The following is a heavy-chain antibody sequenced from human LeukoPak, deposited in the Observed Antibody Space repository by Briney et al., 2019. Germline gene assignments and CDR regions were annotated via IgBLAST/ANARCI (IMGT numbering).Heavy chain of an antibody. J-gene: IGHJ1*01. V-gene: IGHV3-7*01. CDR1: GFSFSSYA. CDR3: ARGWAAIPD. D-gene: IGHD2-15*01. CDR2: IPDDGSET. Sequence: GGSLRLSCAASGFSFSSYAMTWVRQAPGKGLEWVANIPDDGSETNYVDSVKGRFIISRDNAKNSLSLQMSSLREEDTALYYCARGWAAIPDWGQGTLVTVSS.